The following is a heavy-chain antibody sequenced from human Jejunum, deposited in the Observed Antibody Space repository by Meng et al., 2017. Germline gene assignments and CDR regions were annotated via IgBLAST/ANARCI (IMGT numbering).Heavy chain of an antibody. V-gene: IGHV4-39*07. Sequence: SETLSLTCAVSGGSINSNSYSWVWIRQSPGKGLDWIGCIYEGGSTFYNPSLKSRVTMSADTSNNHFSLKLRSVTAADTAVYYCSRGPPPRYCSGATCPFDYWGRG. CDR3: SRGPPPRYCSGATCPFDY. D-gene: IGHD2-15*01. CDR1: GGSINSNSYS. CDR2: IYEGGST. J-gene: IGHJ4*01.